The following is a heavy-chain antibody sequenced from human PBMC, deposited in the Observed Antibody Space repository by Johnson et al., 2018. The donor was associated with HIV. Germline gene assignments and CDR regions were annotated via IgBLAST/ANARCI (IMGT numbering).Heavy chain of an antibody. D-gene: IGHD4-11*01. V-gene: IGHV3-30*18. CDR1: GFTFSSYG. CDR3: AKGGSNWSDDAFDI. Sequence: QVQLVESGGGVVQPGRSLRLSCAASGFTFSSYGMNWVRQAPGKGLEWVAVISYDGSNKYYADSVKGRFTISRDNSKHTLYLQMNSLRADDAAVYYCAKGGSNWSDDAFDIWGQGTMVTVSS. CDR2: ISYDGSNK. J-gene: IGHJ3*02.